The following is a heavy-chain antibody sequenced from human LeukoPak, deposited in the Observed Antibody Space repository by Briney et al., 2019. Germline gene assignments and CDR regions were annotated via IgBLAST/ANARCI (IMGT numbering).Heavy chain of an antibody. CDR3: ANEYSSSSGDY. CDR2: ISYDGSNK. Sequence: GGSLRLSCAASGFTFSSYGMHWVRQAPGKGLEWVAAISYDGSNKYYADSVKGRFTISRDNSKNTLYLQMNSLRAEDTAVYYCANEYSSSSGDYWGQGTLVTVSS. J-gene: IGHJ4*02. CDR1: GFTFSSYG. V-gene: IGHV3-30*18. D-gene: IGHD6-6*01.